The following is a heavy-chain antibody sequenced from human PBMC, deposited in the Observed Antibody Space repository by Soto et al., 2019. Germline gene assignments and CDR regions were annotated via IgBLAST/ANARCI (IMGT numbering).Heavy chain of an antibody. J-gene: IGHJ6*02. CDR3: ARAYRWVVRGGMDV. D-gene: IGHD3-10*01. V-gene: IGHV4-34*01. CDR1: GGSFSGYY. Sequence: QVQLQQWGAGLLKPSETLSLTCAVYGGSFSGYYWSWIRQPPGKGLEWIGEINHSGSTNYNPSLKSRVTISVDTSKNQFSLKLSSVTAADTAVYYCARAYRWVVRGGMDVWGQGTTVTVSS. CDR2: INHSGST.